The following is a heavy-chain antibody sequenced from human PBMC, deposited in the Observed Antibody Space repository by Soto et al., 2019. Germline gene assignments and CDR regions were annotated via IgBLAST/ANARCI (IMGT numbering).Heavy chain of an antibody. CDR2: INPSGGST. CDR1: GYTFTSYY. Sequence: GASVKVSCKASGYTFTSYYMHWVRQAPGQGLELMGIINPSGGSTSYAQKFQGRVTMTRDTSTSTVYMELSSLRSEDTAVYYCARVYCSGGSCYSIDYWGQGTLVTVSS. CDR3: ARVYCSGGSCYSIDY. D-gene: IGHD2-15*01. J-gene: IGHJ4*02. V-gene: IGHV1-46*03.